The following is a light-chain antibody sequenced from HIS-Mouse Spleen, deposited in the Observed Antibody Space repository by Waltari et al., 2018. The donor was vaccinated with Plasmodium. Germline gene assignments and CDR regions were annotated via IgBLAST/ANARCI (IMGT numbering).Light chain of an antibody. J-gene: IGKJ2*01. V-gene: IGKV1-8*01. CDR1: QGISSY. CDR2: AAS. Sequence: AIRMTQSPSSFSASTGARVPITCRVSQGISSYLAWYQQKPGKAPKLLIYAASTLQSGVPSRFSGSGSGTDFTLTISCLQSEDFATYYCQQYYSYPYTFGQGTKLEIK. CDR3: QQYYSYPYT.